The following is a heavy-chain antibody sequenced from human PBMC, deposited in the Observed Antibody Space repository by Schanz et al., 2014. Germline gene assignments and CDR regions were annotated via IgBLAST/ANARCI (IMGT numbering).Heavy chain of an antibody. CDR2: ISSSSSYI. J-gene: IGHJ4*02. CDR3: VRLDVHDY. CDR1: GFTLSRYT. D-gene: IGHD3-16*01. V-gene: IGHV3-21*01. Sequence: EVQLVESGGGLVQPGGSLRLSCAASGFTLSRYTMHWVRQAPGKGLEWVSSISSSSSYISYADSVKGRFTISRDNAKNSLYLQMNSLRAEDTAVYYCVRLDVHDYWGQGTLVTVSA.